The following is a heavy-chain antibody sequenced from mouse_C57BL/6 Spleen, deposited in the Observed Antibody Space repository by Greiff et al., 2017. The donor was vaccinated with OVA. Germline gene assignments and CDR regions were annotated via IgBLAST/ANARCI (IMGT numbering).Heavy chain of an antibody. J-gene: IGHJ4*01. V-gene: IGHV1-69*01. CDR1: GYTFTSYW. Sequence: QVQLQQPGAELVMPGASVKLSCKASGYTFTSYWMHWVKQRPGQGLEWIGEIDPSDSYTNYNQKFKGKSTLTVDKSSSTAYMQLSSLTSEDSAVYYCAMTTTVVATGYYAMDYWGQGTSVTVSS. CDR3: AMTTTVVATGYYAMDY. CDR2: IDPSDSYT. D-gene: IGHD1-1*01.